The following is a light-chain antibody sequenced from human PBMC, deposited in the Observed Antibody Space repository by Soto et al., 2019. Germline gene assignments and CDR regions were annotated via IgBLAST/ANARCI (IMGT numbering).Light chain of an antibody. J-gene: IGKJ1*01. CDR2: SAS. Sequence: DIQMTQSPSSLSASVGDRVTITCRASQSISSYLNWYHQKPGKAPKLLIYSASSLQSGVPSRFSGSGSGTDFTLTISSLQPEDFATYYGQQSYTNPWTFGQGTKVEIK. CDR1: QSISSY. CDR3: QQSYTNPWT. V-gene: IGKV1-39*01.